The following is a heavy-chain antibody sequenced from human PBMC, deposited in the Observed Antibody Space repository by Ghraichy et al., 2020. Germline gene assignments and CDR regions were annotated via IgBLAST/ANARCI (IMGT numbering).Heavy chain of an antibody. CDR1: GGSVSSNSAT. CDR3: ARDESLPGRGRLGIDF. CDR2: TYCSSKWYS. Sequence: SETLSLTCAISGGSVSSNSATWRWLTPSPSRDLVWLGRTYCSSKWYSDYAVSVNSRISINPDTSKNQFSLQLNSATPADSAGEYCARDESLPGRGRLGIDFWGQGTLVTVSS. D-gene: IGHD3-10*01. V-gene: IGHV6-1*01. J-gene: IGHJ4*02.